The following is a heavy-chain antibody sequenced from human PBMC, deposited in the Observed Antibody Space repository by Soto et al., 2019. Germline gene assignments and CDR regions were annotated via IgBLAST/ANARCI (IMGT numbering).Heavy chain of an antibody. CDR3: ARDSSSGWYVFDY. J-gene: IGHJ4*02. D-gene: IGHD6-19*01. V-gene: IGHV4-31*03. CDR1: GGSISSGGYY. CDR2: IYYSGST. Sequence: QVQLQESGPGLVKPSQTLSLTCTVSGGSISSGGYYWSWIRQHPGKGLEWIGYIYYSGSTYYNPSRTSRVTISVDTSKNQFSLKLSSVTAADTAVYYCARDSSSGWYVFDYWGQGTLVTVSS.